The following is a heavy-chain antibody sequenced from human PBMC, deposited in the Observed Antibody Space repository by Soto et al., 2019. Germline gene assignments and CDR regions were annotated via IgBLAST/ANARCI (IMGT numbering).Heavy chain of an antibody. CDR3: AREGIFFIAAAGTGWFDP. CDR1: GGSISSGGYS. V-gene: IGHV4-30-2*05. D-gene: IGHD6-13*01. J-gene: IGHJ5*02. Sequence: PSETLSLTCAVSGGSISSGGYSWSWIRQPPGKGLEWIGYIYHSGSTNYNPSLKSRVTISVDTSKNQFSLKLSSVTAADTAVYYCAREGIFFIAAAGTGWFDPWGQGTLVTVSS. CDR2: IYHSGST.